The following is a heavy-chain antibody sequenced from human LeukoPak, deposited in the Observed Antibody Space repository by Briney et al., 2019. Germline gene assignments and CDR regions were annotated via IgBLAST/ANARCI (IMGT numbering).Heavy chain of an antibody. CDR1: GGSISSGDYY. CDR2: IYYSGST. J-gene: IGHJ6*02. Sequence: SETLSLTCTVSGGSISSGDYYWSWIRQPPGKGLEWIGYIYYSGSTYYNPSLKSRVTISVDTSKNQFSLKLSSVTAADTAVYYCARVSIAVAAQGHYGMDVWGQGTTVTVSS. V-gene: IGHV4-30-4*01. D-gene: IGHD6-19*01. CDR3: ARVSIAVAAQGHYGMDV.